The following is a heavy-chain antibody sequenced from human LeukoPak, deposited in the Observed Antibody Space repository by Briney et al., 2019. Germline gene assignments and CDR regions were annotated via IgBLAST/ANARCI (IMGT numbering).Heavy chain of an antibody. V-gene: IGHV4-39*01. CDR3: ARNRRSGSDRGFDY. CDR1: GDSISSSPYY. Sequence: SETLSLTCAVSGDSISSSPYYWGWLRQAPGKGLMWIGHISSGGNAYYNPSLESRGTISVDTSKNQFSLRLTSVTAADTAVYYCARNRRSGSDRGFDYWGQGTLVTVSS. CDR2: ISSGGNA. J-gene: IGHJ4*02. D-gene: IGHD1-26*01.